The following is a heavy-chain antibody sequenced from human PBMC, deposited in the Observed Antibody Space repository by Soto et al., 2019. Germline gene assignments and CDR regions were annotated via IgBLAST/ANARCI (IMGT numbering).Heavy chain of an antibody. V-gene: IGHV4-39*01. CDR2: IYYSGST. J-gene: IGHJ5*02. Sequence: SETLSLTCTISGGSISSSSYHWGWIRQPQGKGLEWIGSIYYSGSTYYNPSLKSRVTISVDTSKNQFTLRLSSVTAADTAVYYCAGAGEVDYDSSGYYYDAGSWFDPWGQGTLVTVSS. D-gene: IGHD3-22*01. CDR1: GGSISSSSYH. CDR3: AGAGEVDYDSSGYYYDAGSWFDP.